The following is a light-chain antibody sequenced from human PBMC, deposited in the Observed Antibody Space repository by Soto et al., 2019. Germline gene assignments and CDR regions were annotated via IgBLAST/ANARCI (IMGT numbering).Light chain of an antibody. CDR1: QSISSY. J-gene: IGKJ4*01. CDR2: VAS. Sequence: DIQMTQSPSSLSASVGDRVTITCRASQSISSYLSWHQQKPGKAPKLLINVASTLQSGVPSRFSGSGSGTDFTLAISSLQPEDFATYYCQQSSSTPQTFGGGTKVDIK. V-gene: IGKV1-39*01. CDR3: QQSSSTPQT.